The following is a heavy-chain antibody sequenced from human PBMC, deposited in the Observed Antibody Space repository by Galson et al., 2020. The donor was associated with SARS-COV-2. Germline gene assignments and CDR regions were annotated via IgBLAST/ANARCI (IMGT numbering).Heavy chain of an antibody. J-gene: IGHJ3*02. CDR1: GFTVSSNY. CDR3: AREDSVAGRSDAFDI. Sequence: GESLKISCAASGFTVSSNYMSWVRQAPGKGLEWVSVIYSGGSTYYADSVKGRFTISRDNSKNTLYLQMNSLRAEDTAVYYCAREDSVAGRSDAFDIWGQGTMVTVSS. CDR2: IYSGGST. D-gene: IGHD6-19*01. V-gene: IGHV3-53*01.